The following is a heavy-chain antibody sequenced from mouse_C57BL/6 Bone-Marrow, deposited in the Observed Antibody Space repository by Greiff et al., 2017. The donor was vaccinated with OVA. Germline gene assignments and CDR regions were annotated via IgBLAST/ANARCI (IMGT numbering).Heavy chain of an antibody. Sequence: VKLMESGAELVKPGASVKLSCKASGYTFTEYTIHWVKQRPGQGLEWIGWFYPGSGSIKYNEKFKDKATLTADKSSSTVYMELSSLTSEDSAVYFCARREGELTGTVRFAYWGQGTLVTVSA. CDR2: FYPGSGSI. CDR1: GYTFTEYT. CDR3: ARREGELTGTVRFAY. J-gene: IGHJ3*01. V-gene: IGHV1-62-2*01. D-gene: IGHD4-1*01.